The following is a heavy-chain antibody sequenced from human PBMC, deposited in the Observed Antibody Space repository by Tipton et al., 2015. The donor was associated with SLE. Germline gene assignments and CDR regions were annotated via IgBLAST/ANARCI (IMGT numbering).Heavy chain of an antibody. CDR1: GFTFSSYG. J-gene: IGHJ4*02. CDR2: ISYDGSNK. V-gene: IGHV3-30*18. CDR3: AKDLITMIVVPKGPFDY. D-gene: IGHD3-22*01. Sequence: SLRLSCAASGFTFSSYGMHWVRQAPGKGLEWVAVISYDGSNKYYADSVKGRFTISRDNSKNTLYLQMNSLRAEDTAVYYCAKDLITMIVVPKGPFDYWGQGTLVTVSS.